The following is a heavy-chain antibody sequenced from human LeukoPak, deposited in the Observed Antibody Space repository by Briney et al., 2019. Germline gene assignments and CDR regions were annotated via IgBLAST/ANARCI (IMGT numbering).Heavy chain of an antibody. J-gene: IGHJ4*02. CDR1: GGSISSYY. Sequence: SETLSLTCTVSGGSISSYYWSWIRQPPGKGLEWIGYIYYSGSTNYNPSLKSRVTISVATSKTQFSLKLSSVTAADTAVYYCARQNTVLRYFYGPYYFDYWGQGTLVTVSS. D-gene: IGHD3-9*01. CDR3: ARQNTVLRYFYGPYYFDY. V-gene: IGHV4-59*08. CDR2: IYYSGST.